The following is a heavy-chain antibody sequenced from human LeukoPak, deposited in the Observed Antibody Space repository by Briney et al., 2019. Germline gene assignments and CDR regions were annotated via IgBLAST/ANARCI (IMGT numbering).Heavy chain of an antibody. CDR3: ARDLPRITIFGVVIRSGMDV. J-gene: IGHJ6*02. Sequence: PGGSLRLSCAASGFTFSSYSMNWVRQAPGKGLEWVSSISSSSSYIYNADSVKGRFTISRDNAKNSLYLQMNSLRAEDTAVYYCARDLPRITIFGVVIRSGMDVWGQGTTVTVSS. V-gene: IGHV3-21*01. CDR2: ISSSSSYI. D-gene: IGHD3-3*01. CDR1: GFTFSSYS.